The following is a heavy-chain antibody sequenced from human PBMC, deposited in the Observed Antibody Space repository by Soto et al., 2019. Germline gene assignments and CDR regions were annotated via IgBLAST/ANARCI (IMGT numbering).Heavy chain of an antibody. CDR2: IYYSGST. J-gene: IGHJ6*02. D-gene: IGHD5-18*01. Sequence: PSETLSLTCIVSGGSISSYYWSWIRQPPGKGLEWIGYIYYSGSTNYNPSLKSRVTISVDTSKNQFSLKLSSVTAADTAVYYCARNRRDTAMVSYYYYGMDVWGQGTTVTVSS. CDR3: ARNRRDTAMVSYYYYGMDV. CDR1: GGSISSYY. V-gene: IGHV4-59*01.